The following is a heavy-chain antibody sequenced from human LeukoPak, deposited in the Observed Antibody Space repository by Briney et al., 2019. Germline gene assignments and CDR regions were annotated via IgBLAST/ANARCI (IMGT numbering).Heavy chain of an antibody. CDR1: GYTFTSYY. CDR2: INPSGGST. V-gene: IGHV1-46*01. J-gene: IGHJ5*02. D-gene: IGHD2-8*01. CDR3: ATSVYAQLLWFDP. Sequence: ASVKVSCKASGYTFTSYYMHWVRQAPGQGLEWMGIINPSGGSTNYAQKFQGRVTITADKSTSTAYMELSSLRSEDTAVYYCATSVYAQLLWFDPWGQGTLVTVSS.